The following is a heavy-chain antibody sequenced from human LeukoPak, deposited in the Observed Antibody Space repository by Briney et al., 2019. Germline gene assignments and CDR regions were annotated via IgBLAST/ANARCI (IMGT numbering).Heavy chain of an antibody. CDR3: ARDPAYGALDY. CDR2: IDPDGNTQ. V-gene: IGHV3-7*01. CDR1: GFSFRVSW. D-gene: IGHD4-17*01. Sequence: PGGSLRLSCAASGFSFRVSWMTWVRQAPGRGLEWVGSIDPDGNTQNYVDSVKGRLTFSRDNARNSLYLQMNGLRAEDTAVYYCARDPAYGALDYWGQGTLVTVSS. J-gene: IGHJ4*02.